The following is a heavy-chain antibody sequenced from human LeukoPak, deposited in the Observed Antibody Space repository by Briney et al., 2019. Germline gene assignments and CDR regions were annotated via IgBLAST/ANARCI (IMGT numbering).Heavy chain of an antibody. J-gene: IGHJ3*02. CDR1: GFTVPDYA. CDR3: ASRQVGATTGAFDI. D-gene: IGHD1-26*01. CDR2: ISGSGGST. Sequence: PGGSLRLSCAASGFTVPDYAMSWVRQAPGKGLEWVSAISGSGGSTYYAHSVKGHFTISRDNSKNTLFLQMNSLRAEDTALYYCASRQVGATTGAFDIWGQGTMVTVSS. V-gene: IGHV3-23*01.